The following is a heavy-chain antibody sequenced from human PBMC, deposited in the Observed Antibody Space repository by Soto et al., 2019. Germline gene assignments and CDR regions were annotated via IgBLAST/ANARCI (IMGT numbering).Heavy chain of an antibody. J-gene: IGHJ6*03. CDR3: AVSRYCSSTSCYGGVEYYYYYMDV. Sequence: QVQLVQSGAEVKKPGSSVKVSCKASGGTFSSYTISWVRQVPGQGLEWMGRIIPILGIANYAQKFQGRVTITADKSTSTAYMELSSLRSEDTAVYYCAVSRYCSSTSCYGGVEYYYYYMDVWGKGTTVTVSS. CDR1: GGTFSSYT. V-gene: IGHV1-69*02. D-gene: IGHD2-2*01. CDR2: IIPILGIA.